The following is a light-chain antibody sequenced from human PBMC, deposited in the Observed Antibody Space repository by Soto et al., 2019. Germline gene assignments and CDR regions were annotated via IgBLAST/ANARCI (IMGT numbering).Light chain of an antibody. CDR2: EVS. CDR1: SSDIGDYDY. J-gene: IGLJ1*01. Sequence: ALTQPASVSGSPGQSITISCTGSSSDIGDYDYVSWYQQHPGKAPKVLISEVSNRPSGVSNRFSGSKSGNTASLTISGLQAGDEADYYCNSYATGNTRVFGTGTKVTVL. V-gene: IGLV2-14*01. CDR3: NSYATGNTRV.